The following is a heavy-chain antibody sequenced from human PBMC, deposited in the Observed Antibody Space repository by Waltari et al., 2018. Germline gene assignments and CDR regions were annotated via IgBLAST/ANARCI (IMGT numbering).Heavy chain of an antibody. CDR2: IYHSGST. J-gene: IGHJ4*02. D-gene: IGHD1-26*01. V-gene: IGHV4-38-2*01. Sequence: QVQLQESGPGLVKPSETLSLTCAVSGYSISSGYHWGWLRQPPGKGLEWIGSIYHSGSTYYNPSLKSRVTISVDTSKNQFSLKLSSVTAADTAVYYCATHGRWEPHKFYRDFDYWGQGTLVTVSS. CDR1: GYSISSGYH. CDR3: ATHGRWEPHKFYRDFDY.